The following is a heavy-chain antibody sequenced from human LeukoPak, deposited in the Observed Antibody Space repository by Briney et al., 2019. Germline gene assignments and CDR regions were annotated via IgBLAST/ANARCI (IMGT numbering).Heavy chain of an antibody. D-gene: IGHD1-26*01. J-gene: IGHJ6*02. CDR2: ISSSSSYI. Sequence: GGSLRLSCAASGFTFSSYSMNWVRQAPGKGLEWVSSISSSSSYIYYADSVKGRFTISRDNAKNSLYLQMNSLRAEDTAVYYCARLRWETAPYYYYGMDVWGQGTTVTVSS. CDR1: GFTFSSYS. V-gene: IGHV3-21*01. CDR3: ARLRWETAPYYYYGMDV.